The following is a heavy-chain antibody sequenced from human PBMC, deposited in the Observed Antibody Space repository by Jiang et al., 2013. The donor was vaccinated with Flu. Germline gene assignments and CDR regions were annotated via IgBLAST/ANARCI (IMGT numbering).Heavy chain of an antibody. CDR1: GGSINTYY. CDR2: IYYTGST. V-gene: IGHV4-59*08. J-gene: IGHJ4*02. CDR3: VGHADGYSYLN. Sequence: VQLVESGPGLVKPSETLSLTCSVSGGSINTYYWSWIRQPPGKGLEWIGYIYYTGSTKYNPSLKSRVAISVDTSRNQFFLKLNSVTAADTAVYYCVGHADGYSYLNWGQGTLVTV. D-gene: IGHD4-11*01.